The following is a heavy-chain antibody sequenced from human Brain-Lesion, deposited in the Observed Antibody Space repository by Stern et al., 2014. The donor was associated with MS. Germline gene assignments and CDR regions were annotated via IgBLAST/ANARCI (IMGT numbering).Heavy chain of an antibody. CDR2: IWPGDSDP. CDR1: GYRFTSNW. D-gene: IGHD6-6*01. Sequence: VQLGQSGAEVKKPGESLKISCKGSGYRFTSNWIGWVRQMPGKGLGWMGIIWPGDSDPRYSPSFQGQVTISADKSISTAYLQWSSLQASDTAMYYCARRGDSSSSGFDYWGQGTLVIVSS. CDR3: ARRGDSSSSGFDY. J-gene: IGHJ4*02. V-gene: IGHV5-51*01.